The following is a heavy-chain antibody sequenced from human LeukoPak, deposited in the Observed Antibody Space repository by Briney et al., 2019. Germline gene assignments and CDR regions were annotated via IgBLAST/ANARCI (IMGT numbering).Heavy chain of an antibody. CDR2: INHSGST. CDR1: GGSFSGYY. J-gene: IGHJ4*02. Sequence: PSETLSFTCAVYGGSFSGYYWSWIRQPPGKGLEWIGEINHSGSTNYNPSLKSRVTISVDTSKNQFSLKLSSVTAADTAVYYCARALLRRGGDYWGQGTLVTVSS. CDR3: ARALLRRGGDY. V-gene: IGHV4-34*01. D-gene: IGHD2/OR15-2a*01.